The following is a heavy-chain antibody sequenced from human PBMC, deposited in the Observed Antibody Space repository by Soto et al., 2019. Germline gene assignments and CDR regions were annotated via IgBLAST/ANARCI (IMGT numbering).Heavy chain of an antibody. Sequence: QVQLVQSGAEVKKPGSSVKVSCKASGGTFSSYAISWVRQAPGQGLEWTGGIIPIFGTENYAQKFQGRVTITADEPTSTAYMGLGSLRSEDTAVYDCAGRITMVRGVKGWFAPWGHGTVVTVSS. J-gene: IGHJ5*02. CDR2: IIPIFGTE. CDR1: GGTFSSYA. V-gene: IGHV1-69*01. D-gene: IGHD3-10*01. CDR3: AGRITMVRGVKGWFAP.